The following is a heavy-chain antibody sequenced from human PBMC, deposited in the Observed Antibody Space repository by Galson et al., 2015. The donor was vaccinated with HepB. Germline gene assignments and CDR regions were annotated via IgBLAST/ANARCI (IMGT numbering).Heavy chain of an antibody. CDR2: ISGSGGST. V-gene: IGHV3-23*01. D-gene: IGHD3-10*01. Sequence: SLRLSCAASGFTFSSYAMSWVRQAPGKGLEWVSAISGSGGSTYYADSVRGRFTISRDNSKNTLHLQMNSLRAEDTAVYYCAIATVYGSGSYFYGAMDVWGKGTTVTVSS. J-gene: IGHJ6*03. CDR1: GFTFSSYA. CDR3: AIATVYGSGSYFYGAMDV.